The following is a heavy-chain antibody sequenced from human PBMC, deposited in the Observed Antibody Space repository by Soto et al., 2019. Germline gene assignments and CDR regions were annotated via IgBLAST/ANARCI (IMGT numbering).Heavy chain of an antibody. J-gene: IGHJ4*02. D-gene: IGHD3-3*01. CDR1: RFMFSNYA. CDR2: TTHDGSNK. CDR3: AKGSSGLRFLEWLSPHDY. V-gene: IGHV3-30*18. Sequence: GGSLRLSCAASRFMFSNYAMHWVRQAPGKGLEWVAVTTHDGSNKYYADSVEGRFTISRDNSKNTLYLQMNSLRAEDTAVYFCAKGSSGLRFLEWLSPHDYWGQGTLVTVSS.